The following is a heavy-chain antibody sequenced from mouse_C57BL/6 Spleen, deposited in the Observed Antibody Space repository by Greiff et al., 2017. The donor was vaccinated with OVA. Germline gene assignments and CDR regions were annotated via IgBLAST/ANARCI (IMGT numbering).Heavy chain of an antibody. J-gene: IGHJ2*01. CDR3: ARGVTYYFDY. V-gene: IGHV1-69*01. CDR2: IDPSDSYT. D-gene: IGHD2-2*01. CDR1: GYTFTSYW. Sequence: QVQLQQPGAELVMPGASVKLSCKASGYTFTSYWMHWVKQRPGQGLEWIGEIDPSDSYTNYNQKFKGKSTLTVDKSSSTADMQLSSLTSEDSAVYYCARGVTYYFDYWGQGTTLTVSS.